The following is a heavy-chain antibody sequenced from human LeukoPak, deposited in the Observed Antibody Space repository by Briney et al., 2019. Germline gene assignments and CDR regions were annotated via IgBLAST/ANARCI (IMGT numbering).Heavy chain of an antibody. D-gene: IGHD3-22*01. CDR3: AGRKDYYEFVY. V-gene: IGHV4-59*08. Sequence: SETLSLTCTVSGGSISSYYWSWIRQPPEKGLEWIGYIYYSGSTYYNPSLKSRVTISADTSKNQFSLKLSSVTAADTAVYYCAGRKDYYEFVYWGQGTLVTVSS. CDR1: GGSISSYY. J-gene: IGHJ4*02. CDR2: IYYSGST.